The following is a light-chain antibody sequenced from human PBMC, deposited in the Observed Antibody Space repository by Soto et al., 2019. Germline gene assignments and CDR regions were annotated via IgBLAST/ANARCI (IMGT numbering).Light chain of an antibody. J-gene: IGKJ1*01. V-gene: IGKV1-39*01. CDR1: QNIDNY. CDR2: STS. Sequence: IQLTQSPSSLSSSVGDRVTVSCRSSQNIDNYLNWYVQRPGKAPELLIYSTSNLKSGVPSRFRGSGSGTDFSLTINSLQSEDFASYYCQQSSNIPWTFGPGTKVDIK. CDR3: QQSSNIPWT.